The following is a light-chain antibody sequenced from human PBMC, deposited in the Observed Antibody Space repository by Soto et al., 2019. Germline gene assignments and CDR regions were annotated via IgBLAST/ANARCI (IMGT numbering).Light chain of an antibody. CDR3: QQYESLPIT. V-gene: IGKV3D-15*02. CDR1: QSVSSN. J-gene: IGKJ4*01. Sequence: EIVMTQSPATLSVSPGERATLSSRASQSVSSNLAWYQQRPGQTPRVLVYGASNRATGIPDKFSGSGSGTDFTLTISRLEPEDFAVYFCQQYESLPITFGGGTKVDIK. CDR2: GAS.